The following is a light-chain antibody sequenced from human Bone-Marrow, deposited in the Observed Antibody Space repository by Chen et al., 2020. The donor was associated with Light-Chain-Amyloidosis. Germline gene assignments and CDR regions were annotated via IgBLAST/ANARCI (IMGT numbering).Light chain of an antibody. CDR2: EGS. CDR3: SSYLGKNNWV. V-gene: IGLV2-8*01. Sequence: QAALTQPPSASGSPGQSVTISCTGASSDVGGDTFAFWYQQPPGKAPKLMIHEGSKRPSGVPDRVSGSKSGSTASLTVSGLQAEDVAEYYGSSYLGKNNWVFGGGTKLTVL. CDR1: SSDVGGDTF. J-gene: IGLJ3*02.